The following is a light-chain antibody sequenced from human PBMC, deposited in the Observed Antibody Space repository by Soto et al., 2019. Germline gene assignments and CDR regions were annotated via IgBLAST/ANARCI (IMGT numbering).Light chain of an antibody. CDR2: KVS. V-gene: IGKV2-30*02. Sequence: DVVMTQSPLSLPVTLGQPASISCRSNQSLVHSDGIAYFSWFQQRPGRSPRRLIYKVSNRDSGVPARFSGSGSGTDFAPKISRVEAEDVGVYYCMQETHWPITFGQGTRLEIK. CDR1: QSLVHSDGIAY. CDR3: MQETHWPIT. J-gene: IGKJ5*01.